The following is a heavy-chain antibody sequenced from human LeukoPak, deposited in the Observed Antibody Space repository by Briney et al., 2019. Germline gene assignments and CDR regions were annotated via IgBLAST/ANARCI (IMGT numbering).Heavy chain of an antibody. CDR2: IWYDGSNK. CDR1: GFTFSSYG. V-gene: IGHV3-33*01. J-gene: IGHJ4*02. CDR3: ARAGIGNALDY. Sequence: GRSLRLSCAASGFTFSSYGMHWVRQAPGKGLEWVAVIWYDGSNKYYADSVKGRFTISRDNSKNTLYLQMNSLRIEDTAVYHCARAGIGNALDYWGQGTQVTVSS. D-gene: IGHD2-2*01.